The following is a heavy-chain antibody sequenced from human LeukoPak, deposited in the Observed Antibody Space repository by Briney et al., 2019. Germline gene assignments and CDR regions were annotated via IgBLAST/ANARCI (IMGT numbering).Heavy chain of an antibody. J-gene: IGHJ6*02. CDR2: ISAYNGNT. CDR3: AMDYVVVPAAIGYCYYGMDV. V-gene: IGHV1-18*01. D-gene: IGHD2-2*03. Sequence: ASVKVSCKASGYTFTSYGISWVRQAPGQGLEWMGWISAYNGNTNYAQKLQGRVTMTTDTSTSTAYMELRSLRSDDTAVYYCAMDYVVVPAAIGYCYYGMDVWGQGTTVTVSS. CDR1: GYTFTSYG.